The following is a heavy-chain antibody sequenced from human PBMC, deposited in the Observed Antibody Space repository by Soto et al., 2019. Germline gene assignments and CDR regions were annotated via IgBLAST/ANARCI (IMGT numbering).Heavy chain of an antibody. CDR2: ISGSGGST. D-gene: IGHD2-2*01. Sequence: GGSLRLSCAAFGFNFSSYAMRWVRQATGKGLEWVSAISGSGGSTYYADSVKGRFTISRDNSKNTLYLQMNSLRAEDTAVYYCAKDIVVVPAASYYYGMDVWGQGTTVTVSS. CDR1: GFNFSSYA. V-gene: IGHV3-23*01. J-gene: IGHJ6*02. CDR3: AKDIVVVPAASYYYGMDV.